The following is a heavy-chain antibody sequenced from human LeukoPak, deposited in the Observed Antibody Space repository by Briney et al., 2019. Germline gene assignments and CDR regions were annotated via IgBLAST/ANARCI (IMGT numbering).Heavy chain of an antibody. V-gene: IGHV3-15*01. CDR3: TNWNHPG. CDR1: GFTFSNAW. D-gene: IGHD1-1*01. J-gene: IGHJ4*02. CDR2: IKSKTDGWTT. Sequence: GGSLRLSCAASGFTFSNAWMSWVRQAPGKGLEWVGRIKSKTDGWTTDYAAPVKGRFTISRDDSKNTLYLQMNSLKTEDTAVYYCTNWNHPGWGQGTLVTVSS.